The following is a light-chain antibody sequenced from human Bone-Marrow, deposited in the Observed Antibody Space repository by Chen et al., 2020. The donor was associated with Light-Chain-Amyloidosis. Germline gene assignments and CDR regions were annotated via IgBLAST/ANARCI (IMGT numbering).Light chain of an antibody. V-gene: IGLV2-23*03. J-gene: IGLJ2*01. CDR2: EGS. Sequence: QSAMTQPASGSGSPGRSITIPCTGTIIGTFNLVSWYQQNPGNAPKLIIYEGSRRPSEVSDRFSGSTSGNTASLTISGLQTDDEADYYCCSYGGYSTFVFGGGTKLTVL. CDR3: CSYGGYSTFV. CDR1: IIGTFNL.